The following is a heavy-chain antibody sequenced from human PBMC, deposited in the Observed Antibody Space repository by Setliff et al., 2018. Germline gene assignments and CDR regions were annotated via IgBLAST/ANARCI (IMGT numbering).Heavy chain of an antibody. CDR3: ARMSTSGPHYDY. J-gene: IGHJ4*02. V-gene: IGHV1-3*01. CDR2: IHAGSSNT. CDR1: GYSFSSNA. D-gene: IGHD2-8*02. Sequence: ASVKVSCKASGYSFSSNAFHWVRQAPGQTLEWMGWIHAGSSNTLYSQRFQDRITISRDTSATTVHMELSSLRSDDTAVYYCARMSTSGPHYDYWGQGTL.